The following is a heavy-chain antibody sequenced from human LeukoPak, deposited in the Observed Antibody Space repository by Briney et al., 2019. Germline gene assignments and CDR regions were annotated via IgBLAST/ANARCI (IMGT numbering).Heavy chain of an antibody. J-gene: IGHJ4*02. CDR1: GFTFSSYG. D-gene: IGHD4-17*01. CDR3: AKDIDYGDYVVS. Sequence: GESLRLSCAASGFTFSSYGMNWVRQAPGKGLEWVSYISSSGSTIYYADSVKGRFTISRDNSKNTLYLQMNSLRAEDTAVYYCAKDIDYGDYVVSWGQGTLVTVSS. V-gene: IGHV3-48*01. CDR2: ISSSGSTI.